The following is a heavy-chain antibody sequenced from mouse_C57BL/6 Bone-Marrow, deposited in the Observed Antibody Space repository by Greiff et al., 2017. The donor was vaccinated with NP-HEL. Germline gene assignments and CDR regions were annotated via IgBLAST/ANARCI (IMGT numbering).Heavy chain of an antibody. CDR3: ARGSSSSYYAMDY. CDR2: IDPSDSYT. D-gene: IGHD1-1*01. J-gene: IGHJ4*01. CDR1: GYTFTSYW. Sequence: QVQLQQPGAELVMPGASVKLSCKASGYTFTSYWMHWVKQRPGQGLEWIGEIDPSDSYTNYNQKFKGKSTLTVDKSSSTAYMQRSSLTSEDSAVYYCARGSSSSYYAMDYWGQGTSVTVSS. V-gene: IGHV1-69*01.